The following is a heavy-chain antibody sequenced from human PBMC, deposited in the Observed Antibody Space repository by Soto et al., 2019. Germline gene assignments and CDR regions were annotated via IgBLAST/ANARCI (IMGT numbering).Heavy chain of an antibody. Sequence: ASVKVSCKASGYTFSNYDINWVRQATGQGPEWIGWMNPNTGDTGYAQKFQDRVTMTRDIYKNTAYMELGSLRFKDTAVFYCAKVSRRGASIDYEYWGKGTVVPVSS. J-gene: IGHJ4*02. D-gene: IGHD3-22*01. CDR3: AKVSRRGASIDYEY. CDR1: GYTFSNYD. CDR2: MNPNTGDT. V-gene: IGHV1-8*01.